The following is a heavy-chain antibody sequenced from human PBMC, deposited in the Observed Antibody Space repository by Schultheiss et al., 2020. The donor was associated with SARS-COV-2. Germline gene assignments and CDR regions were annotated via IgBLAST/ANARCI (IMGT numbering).Heavy chain of an antibody. CDR1: GASISGYY. CDR3: ADGDYEN. D-gene: IGHD4-17*01. V-gene: IGHV4-59*01. CDR2: IHYGGVT. J-gene: IGHJ4*02. Sequence: SQTLSLTCSVSGASISGYYWSWLRQPPGEGLEWIGEIHYGGVTNYSPSLKSRLTISVDTSKNYFSLKLSSVTAADTAVYYCADGDYENWGQGTLVTVSS.